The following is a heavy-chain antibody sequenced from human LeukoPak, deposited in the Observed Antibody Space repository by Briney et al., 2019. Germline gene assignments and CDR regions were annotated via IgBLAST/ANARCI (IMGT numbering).Heavy chain of an antibody. D-gene: IGHD6-13*01. J-gene: IGHJ3*02. CDR2: IYYSGST. CDR1: GGSISSYY. Sequence: PSETLSLTCTVSGGSISSYYWSWIRQPPGKGLEWIGYIYYSGSTNYNPSLKSRVTISVDTSKNQFSLKLSSVTAADTAVYYCAREGRYSAAGTPGAFDIWGQGTMVTVSS. CDR3: AREGRYSAAGTPGAFDI. V-gene: IGHV4-59*12.